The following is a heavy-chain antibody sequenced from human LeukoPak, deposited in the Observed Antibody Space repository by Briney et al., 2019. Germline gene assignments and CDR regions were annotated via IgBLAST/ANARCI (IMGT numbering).Heavy chain of an antibody. Sequence: ASVKVSCKASGYTFTGYYMHWVRQAPGQGLEWMGWINPNSGGTNYAQKFQGRVTMTRDTSISTAYMELSRLRSDDTAVYYCAREVNYYDSSDAFDIWGQGTMVTVS. CDR1: GYTFTGYY. V-gene: IGHV1-2*02. D-gene: IGHD3-22*01. CDR3: AREVNYYDSSDAFDI. CDR2: INPNSGGT. J-gene: IGHJ3*02.